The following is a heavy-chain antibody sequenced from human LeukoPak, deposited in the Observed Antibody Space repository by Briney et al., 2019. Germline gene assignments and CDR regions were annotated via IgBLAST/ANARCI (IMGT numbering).Heavy chain of an antibody. D-gene: IGHD6-6*01. CDR3: ARGSIAARVSFGY. V-gene: IGHV1-69*05. CDR1: GGTFSSYA. J-gene: IGHJ4*02. Sequence: SVKVSCKASGGTFSSYAISWVRQAPGQGLEWMGRIIPIFGTANYAQKFQGRVTITTDESTSTAYMELSSLRSEDTAVYYCARGSIAARVSFGYWGQGTLVTVSS. CDR2: IIPIFGTA.